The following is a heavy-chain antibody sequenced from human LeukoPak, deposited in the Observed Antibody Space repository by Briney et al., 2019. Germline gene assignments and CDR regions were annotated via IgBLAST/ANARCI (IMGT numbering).Heavy chain of an antibody. Sequence: SETLSLTCTVSGGSISSHYWSWIRQPAGKGLAWIGHMYISGSTDYNPSLKSRVTMSVETSKNQFSLKLSSVTAAYTAVYYCAREVRTGYWPHVHYYYYMDVWGKGTTVTVSS. CDR1: GGSISSHY. CDR3: AREVRTGYWPHVHYYYYMDV. J-gene: IGHJ6*03. V-gene: IGHV4-4*07. CDR2: MYISGST. D-gene: IGHD3/OR15-3a*01.